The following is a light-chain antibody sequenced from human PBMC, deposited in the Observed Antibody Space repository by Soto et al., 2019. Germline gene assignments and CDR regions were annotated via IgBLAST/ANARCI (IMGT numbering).Light chain of an antibody. J-gene: IGKJ5*01. V-gene: IGKV3-20*01. CDR1: QSVSSNY. CDR2: GAS. Sequence: EIVLTQSPGTLSLSPGERATLSCRASQSVSSNYLAWYQQKPGQAHRLIIYGASSRATGIPDRFSGSGSGTDFTLTISRLEPEDFAAYYCQQYGRSLPITFGQGTRLEIK. CDR3: QQYGRSLPIT.